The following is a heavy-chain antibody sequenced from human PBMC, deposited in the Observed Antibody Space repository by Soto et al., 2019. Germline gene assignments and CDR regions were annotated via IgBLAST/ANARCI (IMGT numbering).Heavy chain of an antibody. CDR3: ARGGQIGHCSGGSCFKVDY. CDR1: AFTFSDFA. Sequence: QVQLVESGGGVVQPGRSLRLSCAGSAFTFSDFAIHWVRQAPGKGLEWVAVISHDGSKQFYADSVRGRFTISRDNSKNTMYLQMNSLRVEDTAVYYCARGGQIGHCSGGSCFKVDYWGQGTLVTVSS. D-gene: IGHD2-15*01. V-gene: IGHV3-30-3*01. CDR2: ISHDGSKQ. J-gene: IGHJ4*02.